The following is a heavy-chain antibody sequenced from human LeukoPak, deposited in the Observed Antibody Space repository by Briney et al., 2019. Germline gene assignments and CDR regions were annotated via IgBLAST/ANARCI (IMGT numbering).Heavy chain of an antibody. Sequence: GASVKVSCKASGYTFTSYYMHWVRQAPGQGLEWIGIINPSGGSTSYAQKFQGRVTMTRDTSTSTVYMELSSLRSEDTAVYYCARAPDRTMVRGVIDYWGQGTLVTVSS. CDR3: ARAPDRTMVRGVIDY. CDR1: GYTFTSYY. CDR2: INPSGGST. V-gene: IGHV1-46*01. J-gene: IGHJ4*02. D-gene: IGHD3-10*01.